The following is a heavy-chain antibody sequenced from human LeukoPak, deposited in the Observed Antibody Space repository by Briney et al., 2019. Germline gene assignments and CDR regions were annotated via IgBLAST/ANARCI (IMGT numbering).Heavy chain of an antibody. V-gene: IGHV1-8*01. D-gene: IGHD3-3*01. Sequence: ASVKVSCKASGYTFTSYDINWVRQATGQGLEWMGWMNPNSGNTGYAQKFQGRVTMTRNTSISTAYMELSSLRSEDTAVYYCARVRATRFLEWSQSNWFDPWGQGTLVTVSS. J-gene: IGHJ5*02. CDR3: ARVRATRFLEWSQSNWFDP. CDR1: GYTFTSYD. CDR2: MNPNSGNT.